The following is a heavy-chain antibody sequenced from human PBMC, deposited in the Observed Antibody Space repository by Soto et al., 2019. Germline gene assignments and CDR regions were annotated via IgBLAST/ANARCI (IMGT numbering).Heavy chain of an antibody. CDR1: GFTFSSYA. CDR3: AKLGSQLLSYYGMDV. J-gene: IGHJ6*02. CDR2: FGITGGDT. D-gene: IGHD2-2*01. Sequence: VQLLESGGGLVQPGGSLRLSCAASGFTFSSYAMGWVRQAPGKGLEWVSTFGITGGDTYYADSVKGRFFISRDDSKYTLHLQMNSLRAEDTAVYHCAKLGSQLLSYYGMDVWGQGTTVTVSS. V-gene: IGHV3-23*01.